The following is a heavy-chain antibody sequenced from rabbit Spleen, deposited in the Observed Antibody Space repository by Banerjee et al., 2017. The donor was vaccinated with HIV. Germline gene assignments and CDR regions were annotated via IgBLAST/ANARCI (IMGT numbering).Heavy chain of an antibody. J-gene: IGHJ4*01. V-gene: IGHV1S40*01. CDR2: IDPVFGIT. Sequence: QSLEESGGDLVKPGASLTLTCTASGFSFSAGYYMCWVRQAPGKGLEWIGYIDPVFGITYYASWVNGRFSISRENAQNTVFLQMTSLTAADTATYFCARDGDDAGYDFNLWGPGTLVTVS. CDR3: ARDGDDAGYDFNL. D-gene: IGHD3-1*01. CDR1: GFSFSAGYY.